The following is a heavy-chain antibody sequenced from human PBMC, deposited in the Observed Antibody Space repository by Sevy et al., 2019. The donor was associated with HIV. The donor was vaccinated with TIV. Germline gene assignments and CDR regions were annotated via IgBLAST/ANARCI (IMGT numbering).Heavy chain of an antibody. D-gene: IGHD5-18*01. Sequence: GGSLRLSCAASGFTFSDYYMSWIRQAPGKGLEWVSYISSSGSTIYYADSVKGRFTISRDNAKNSLYLLMNSLRAEDTAVYYCAGFSRGSAMDPELYDYWGQGTLVTVSS. CDR1: GFTFSDYY. CDR2: ISSSGSTI. CDR3: AGFSRGSAMDPELYDY. J-gene: IGHJ4*02. V-gene: IGHV3-11*01.